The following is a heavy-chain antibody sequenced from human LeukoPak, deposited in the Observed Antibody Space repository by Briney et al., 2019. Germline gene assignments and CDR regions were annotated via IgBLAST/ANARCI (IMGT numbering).Heavy chain of an antibody. CDR3: AKATVGARGYFDY. V-gene: IGHV3-7*01. D-gene: IGHD1-26*01. Sequence: PGGSLRLSCAASGFTFSSYWMSWVRQAPGKGLEWVANIKQDGSEKYYVDSVKGRFTISRDNSKNTLYLQMNSLRAEDTAVYYCAKATVGARGYFDYWGQGTLVTVSS. CDR1: GFTFSSYW. CDR2: IKQDGSEK. J-gene: IGHJ4*02.